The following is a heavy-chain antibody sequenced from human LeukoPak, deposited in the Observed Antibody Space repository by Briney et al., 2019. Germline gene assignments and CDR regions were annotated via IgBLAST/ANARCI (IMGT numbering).Heavy chain of an antibody. CDR1: GGSISNYY. V-gene: IGHV4-59*01. D-gene: IGHD2-15*01. CDR2: VYYTGST. Sequence: PSETLSLTCPVSGGSISNYYYWTWIRQPPGKGLEWIGYVYYTGSTNFNPSLKSRVTMSLDTSRNQFSLKLTSLTAADTAVYYCARADCSGGSCYAFDIWGQGTMVTVSS. CDR3: ARADCSGGSCYAFDI. J-gene: IGHJ3*02.